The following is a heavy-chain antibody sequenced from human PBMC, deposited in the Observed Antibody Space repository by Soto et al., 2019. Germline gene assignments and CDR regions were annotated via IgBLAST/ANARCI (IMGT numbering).Heavy chain of an antibody. CDR3: AMQYYDSSRYSIQD. J-gene: IGHJ4*02. CDR2: IYYSGST. Sequence: SETLSLTCTVSVVSISSSSYYCGWIRQPPWKGLEWIGSIYYSGSTYYNPSLKSRVTISVDTSKNQFSLKLSPVTAADTAVYYCAMQYYDSSRYSIQDWGQATLVIVS. V-gene: IGHV4-39*01. D-gene: IGHD3-22*01. CDR1: VVSISSSSYY.